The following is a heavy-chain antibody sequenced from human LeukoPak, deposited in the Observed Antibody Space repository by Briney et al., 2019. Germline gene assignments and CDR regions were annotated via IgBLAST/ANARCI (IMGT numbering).Heavy chain of an antibody. CDR3: ARDYCSSTSCYLGAFDI. D-gene: IGHD2-2*01. V-gene: IGHV4-39*07. CDR2: IYYSGST. Sequence: SETLSLTCTVSGGSISSSSYYWGWIRQPPGKGLDWIGSIYYSGSTYYNPSLKSRVTISVDTSKNQFSLKLSSVTAADTAVYYCARDYCSSTSCYLGAFDIWGQGTMVTVSS. CDR1: GGSISSSSYY. J-gene: IGHJ3*02.